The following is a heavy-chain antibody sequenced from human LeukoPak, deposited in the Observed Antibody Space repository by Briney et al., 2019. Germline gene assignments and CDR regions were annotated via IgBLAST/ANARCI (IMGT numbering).Heavy chain of an antibody. CDR2: ISTSSSYI. Sequence: RGSPRLSCAASGFTFSSYSMNWVCQAPGKGLEWVSSISTSSSYIYYADSVKGRFTISRDNAKNSLYLQMNSLRAEDTAVYYCANNYGDYDYWGQETRDTASS. D-gene: IGHD4-17*01. CDR1: GFTFSSYS. V-gene: IGHV3-21*01. J-gene: IGHJ4*02. CDR3: ANNYGDYDY.